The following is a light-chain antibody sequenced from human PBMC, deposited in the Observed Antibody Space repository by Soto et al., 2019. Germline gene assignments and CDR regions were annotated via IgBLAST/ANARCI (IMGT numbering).Light chain of an antibody. V-gene: IGKV4-1*01. CDR3: HQYSNAPWT. Sequence: DIVMTQSPDSLAVSLGERATINCKSSQSVLYSSSNKNSLAWYQQKPGQPPKLLIYWASTRESGVPDRFSGSGSGTDVTLTITSLQAEDVAVYYCHQYSNAPWTFGQGTKVEIK. CDR2: WAS. CDR1: QSVLYSSSNKNS. J-gene: IGKJ1*01.